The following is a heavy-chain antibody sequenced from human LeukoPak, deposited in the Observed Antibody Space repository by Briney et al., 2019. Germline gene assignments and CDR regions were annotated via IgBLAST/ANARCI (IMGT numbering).Heavy chain of an antibody. CDR1: GFTFSSYG. Sequence: GGSLRLSCAASGFTFSSYGMHWVRQAPGKGLEWVAVISYDGSNKYYADSVKGRFTISRDNSKNTLYLQMNSLRAEDTAVYYCAKIGPVDYYDILFVDYWGQGTLVTVSS. J-gene: IGHJ4*02. D-gene: IGHD3-22*01. CDR3: AKIGPVDYYDILFVDY. CDR2: ISYDGSNK. V-gene: IGHV3-30*18.